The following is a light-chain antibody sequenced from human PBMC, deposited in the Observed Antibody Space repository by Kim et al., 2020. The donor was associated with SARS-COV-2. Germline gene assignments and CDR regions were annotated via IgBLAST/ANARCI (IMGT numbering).Light chain of an antibody. CDR3: QQYNSYST. J-gene: IGKJ1*01. V-gene: IGKV1-5*03. Sequence: IQMTQSPSTLSASVGDRVTITCRASQSISDWLAWYQQKPGKAPKLLIYKASSLESEVPSRFSGSGFGTEFTLTISSLQPDDFATYYCQQYNSYSTFGQGTKVEIK. CDR2: KAS. CDR1: QSISDW.